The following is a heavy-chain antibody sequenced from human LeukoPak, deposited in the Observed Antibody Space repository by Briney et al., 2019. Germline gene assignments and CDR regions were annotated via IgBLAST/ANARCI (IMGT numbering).Heavy chain of an antibody. CDR1: GITFSSYA. D-gene: IGHD5-18*01. V-gene: IGHV3-66*01. CDR3: ASGFSYGKVDY. Sequence: GGSLRLSCAASGITFSSYAMHWVRQAPGKGLELVSLIYSGGRIFYADSVKGRFIISTDNSKNTLYLQMNSLRAEDTAVYYCASGFSYGKVDYWGQGTLVTVSS. J-gene: IGHJ4*02. CDR2: IYSGGRI.